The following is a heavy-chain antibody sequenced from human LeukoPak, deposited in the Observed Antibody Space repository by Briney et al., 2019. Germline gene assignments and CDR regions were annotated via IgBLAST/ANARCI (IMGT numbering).Heavy chain of an antibody. Sequence: GGSLRLSCAASGFTFGNYAMTWVRQAPGEGLEWVSSISGRGGSPIYADSVKGRFTISRDNSKSTLYLQMNSLRAEDTAIYYCARYCTSTSCAFEYWGQGTLVTVSS. CDR2: ISGRGGSP. J-gene: IGHJ4*02. CDR1: GFTFGNYA. CDR3: ARYCTSTSCAFEY. V-gene: IGHV3-23*01. D-gene: IGHD2-2*01.